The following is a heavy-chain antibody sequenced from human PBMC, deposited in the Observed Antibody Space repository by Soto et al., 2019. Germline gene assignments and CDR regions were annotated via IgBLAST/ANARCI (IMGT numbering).Heavy chain of an antibody. J-gene: IGHJ4*02. CDR1: GYTFTSND. D-gene: IGHD2-15*01. V-gene: IGHV1-8*01. CDR3: AGGPPSWSFDF. Sequence: QVQLVQSGAEVKKPGASVKVSCKGSGYTFTSNDINWVRQATGQGFEWMGWMSPKSGDTGYSQKFQGRVTMTRDTSRSTAYMELSSLRSEDTAVYYCAGGPPSWSFDFCGQGTLVTVSS. CDR2: MSPKSGDT.